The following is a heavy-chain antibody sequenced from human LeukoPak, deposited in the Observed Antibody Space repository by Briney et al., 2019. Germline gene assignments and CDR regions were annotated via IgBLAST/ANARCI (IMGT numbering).Heavy chain of an antibody. CDR3: ARVGLYGGNSGTDY. J-gene: IGHJ4*02. V-gene: IGHV3-21*01. CDR1: GFTFSSYS. Sequence: GGSLRLSCAASGFTFSSYSMNWVRQAPGKGLEWVSSISSSSSYIYYADSVKGRFTISRDNAKNSLYLQMNSLRAEDTAVYYCARVGLYGGNSGTDYWGQGTLVTVSS. CDR2: ISSSSSYI. D-gene: IGHD4-23*01.